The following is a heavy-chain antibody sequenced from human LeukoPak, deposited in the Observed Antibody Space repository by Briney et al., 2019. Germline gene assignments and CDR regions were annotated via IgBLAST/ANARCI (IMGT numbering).Heavy chain of an antibody. CDR3: AKGVGTNKGGYYFDY. CDR1: GFAFSSFA. D-gene: IGHD1-26*01. CDR2: ISGSGGST. J-gene: IGHJ4*02. V-gene: IGHV3-23*01. Sequence: GGSLRLSCEASGFAFSSFAMSWVRQAPGKGLDWVSSISGSGGSTYYADSVKGRFTISRDSSKNTLYLQMNSLRAEDTAVYYCAKGVGTNKGGYYFDYWGQGTPVTVSS.